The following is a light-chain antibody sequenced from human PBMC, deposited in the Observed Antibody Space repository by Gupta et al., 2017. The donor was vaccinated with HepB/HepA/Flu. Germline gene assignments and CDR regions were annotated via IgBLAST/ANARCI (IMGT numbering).Light chain of an antibody. CDR1: QSISMW. Sequence: DIQMTQSSSTLTASVGDRVTITCRATQSISMWLAWYQQKPGKAPKVLIYKASNLESGVPSRFSGSGSGTEFTLTISSLQPDDFATYYCQQYNDYSWTFGQGTKVEI. J-gene: IGKJ1*01. CDR2: KAS. V-gene: IGKV1-5*03. CDR3: QQYNDYSWT.